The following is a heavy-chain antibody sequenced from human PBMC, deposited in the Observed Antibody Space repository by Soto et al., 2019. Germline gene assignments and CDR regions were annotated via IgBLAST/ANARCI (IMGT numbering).Heavy chain of an antibody. CDR1: GYTFTSCG. V-gene: IGHV1-18*01. J-gene: IGHJ4*02. CDR2: ISAYNDNT. Sequence: ASVKVSCKASGYTFTSCGISWVRQAPGQGLEWMGWISAYNDNTNYAQKLQGRVTMTTDTSTSTAYMELRSLRSDDTAVYYCARTYYYDSSGYAPHFDYWDQGTLVTVS. CDR3: ARTYYYDSSGYAPHFDY. D-gene: IGHD3-22*01.